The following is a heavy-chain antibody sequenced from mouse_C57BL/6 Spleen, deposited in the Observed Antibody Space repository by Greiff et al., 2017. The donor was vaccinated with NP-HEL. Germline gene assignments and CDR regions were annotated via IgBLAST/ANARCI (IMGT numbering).Heavy chain of an antibody. CDR3: ARWGDFYDAMDY. CDR1: GYAFTNYL. V-gene: IGHV1-54*01. J-gene: IGHJ4*01. CDR2: INPGSGGT. Sequence: QVQLQQSGAELVRPGTSVKVSCKASGYAFTNYLIEWVKQRPGQGLEWIGVINPGSGGTNYNEKFKGKATLTADKSSSTAYMQLSSLTSEDSAVYFCARWGDFYDAMDYWGQGTSVTVSS.